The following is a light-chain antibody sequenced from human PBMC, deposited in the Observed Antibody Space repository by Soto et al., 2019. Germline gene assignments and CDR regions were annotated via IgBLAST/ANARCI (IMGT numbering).Light chain of an antibody. CDR3: SLYTSRGSLI. J-gene: IGLJ1*01. Sequence: QSALTQPPSVSGSPGQSVTISCTGTTSDIDNYDSVSWYQQAPGTAPKLIIYDVNNRPSGAPDRFSGSTSGNTASLTISRLQAEDETDYFCSLYTSRGSLIFGPGTKLTVL. CDR1: TSDIDNYDS. V-gene: IGLV2-18*01. CDR2: DVN.